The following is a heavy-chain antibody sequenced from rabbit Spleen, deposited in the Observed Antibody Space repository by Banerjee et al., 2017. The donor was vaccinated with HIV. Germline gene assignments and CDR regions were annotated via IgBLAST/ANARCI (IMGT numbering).Heavy chain of an antibody. V-gene: IGHV1S47*01. CDR2: IDLLFGTT. D-gene: IGHD2-1*01. CDR3: ARGSAAMTMVITGFYFNL. Sequence: QEQLMESGGGLVQPGGSLKLSCKASGFDFSRTGVSWVRQAPGKGLEWIGYIDLLFGTTYYANWVNGRFTISSHSAQNTLYLQLHSLTAADTATYFCARGSAAMTMVITGFYFNLWGQGTLVTVS. J-gene: IGHJ4*01. CDR1: GFDFSRTG.